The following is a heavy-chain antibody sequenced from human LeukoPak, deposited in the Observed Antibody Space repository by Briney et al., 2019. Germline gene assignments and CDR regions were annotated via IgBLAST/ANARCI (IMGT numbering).Heavy chain of an antibody. CDR1: GGSFSGYY. V-gene: IGHV4-59*01. J-gene: IGHJ4*02. CDR2: IYYSGST. D-gene: IGHD3-3*01. CDR3: ARGRDFWSGYSSLDY. Sequence: SETLSLTCAVYGGSFSGYYWSWIRQPPGKGLEWIGYIYYSGSTNYNPSLKSRVTISVDTSKNQFSLKLSSVTAADTAVYYCARGRDFWSGYSSLDYWGQGTLVTVSS.